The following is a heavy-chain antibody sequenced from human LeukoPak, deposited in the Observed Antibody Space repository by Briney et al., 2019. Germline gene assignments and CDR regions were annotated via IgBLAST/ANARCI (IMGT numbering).Heavy chain of an antibody. V-gene: IGHV1-18*01. Sequence: ASVKVSCKASGYTFNTYGITWVRQAPGQGLEWMGWISGYNGKTKYAQKLQDRVTMTTDTSTTTAYMELRSLTSDDTAVYYCAREVLKRRTSASWFDPWGQGTLVTGSS. D-gene: IGHD1-1*01. CDR3: AREVLKRRTSASWFDP. J-gene: IGHJ5*02. CDR2: ISGYNGKT. CDR1: GYTFNTYG.